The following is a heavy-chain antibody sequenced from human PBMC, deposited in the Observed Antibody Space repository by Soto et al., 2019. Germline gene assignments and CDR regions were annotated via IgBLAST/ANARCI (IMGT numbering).Heavy chain of an antibody. J-gene: IGHJ3*02. CDR2: IYYSGST. Sequence: SETLSLTCTVSGGSISSYYWSWIRQPPGKGLEWIGYIYYSGSTNYNPPLKSRVTISVDTSKNQFSLKLSSVTAADTAVYYCARLYYDTSAFDIWGQGTMVTVS. D-gene: IGHD3-22*01. V-gene: IGHV4-59*01. CDR1: GGSISSYY. CDR3: ARLYYDTSAFDI.